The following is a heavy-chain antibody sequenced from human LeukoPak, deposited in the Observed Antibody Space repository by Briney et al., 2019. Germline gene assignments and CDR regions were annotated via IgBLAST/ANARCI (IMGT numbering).Heavy chain of an antibody. CDR1: GFSFSHYW. V-gene: IGHV3-7*01. Sequence: GGSLRLSCAASGFSFSHYWMTWVRQAPGKGLEWVANIKQDGSEKYYVDSVEGGFTISRDNAKYSLFLHLNSLRVEDTAVYYCARVDGSSSCPDYWGQGTLVTVSS. J-gene: IGHJ4*02. D-gene: IGHD6-13*01. CDR3: ARVDGSSSCPDY. CDR2: IKQDGSEK.